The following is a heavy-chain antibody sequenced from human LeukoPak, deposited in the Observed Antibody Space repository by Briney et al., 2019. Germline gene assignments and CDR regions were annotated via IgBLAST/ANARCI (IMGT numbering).Heavy chain of an antibody. CDR3: ATYDGGAAAGTFDY. V-gene: IGHV3-23*01. D-gene: IGHD6-13*01. J-gene: IGHJ4*02. Sequence: GGSLRLSCAASGFTFSTFAMSWVRQAPGKGLEWVSAISGSGGGTYYADSVKGRLTISRDNSKNTLYLQMSSLRAEDTAVYYCATYDGGAAAGTFDYWGQGTLVTVSS. CDR2: ISGSGGGT. CDR1: GFTFSTFA.